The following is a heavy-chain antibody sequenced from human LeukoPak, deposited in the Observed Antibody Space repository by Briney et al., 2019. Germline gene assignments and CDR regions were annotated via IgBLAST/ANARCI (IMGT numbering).Heavy chain of an antibody. Sequence: GGSLRLSCAASGFIFSTYSLNWVRQAPGKGLEWVSSISTSGKNIYYADSVKGRFTISRDNAKNSLYLQMNSLRAEDTAVYYCALDPPVDFWSGYYAGPIDYWGQGTLVTVSS. V-gene: IGHV3-21*01. CDR3: ALDPPVDFWSGYYAGPIDY. CDR2: ISTSGKNI. D-gene: IGHD3-3*01. J-gene: IGHJ4*02. CDR1: GFIFSTYS.